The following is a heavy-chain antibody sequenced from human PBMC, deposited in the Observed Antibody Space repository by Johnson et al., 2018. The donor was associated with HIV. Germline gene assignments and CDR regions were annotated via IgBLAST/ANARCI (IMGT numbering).Heavy chain of an antibody. D-gene: IGHD3-9*01. V-gene: IGHV3-30*02. CDR2: IRYDESNE. CDR3: MTEIVTGYYNPDGFDI. CDR1: GFMFDDYG. J-gene: IGHJ3*02. Sequence: QVQLVESGGGLVQPGGSLRLSCAASGFMFDDYGMSWVRQAPGKGLEWVAFIRYDESNEYYADSVKGRFTISRDNSKNTLYLQMSGLRVEDTAVYYCMTEIVTGYYNPDGFDIWGQGTMVTVS.